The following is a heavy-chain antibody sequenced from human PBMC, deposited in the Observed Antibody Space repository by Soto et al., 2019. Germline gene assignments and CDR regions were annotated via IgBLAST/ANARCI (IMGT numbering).Heavy chain of an antibody. J-gene: IGHJ6*02. CDR2: ISGSGGST. D-gene: IGHD3-9*01. Sequence: EVQLLESGGGLVQPGGSLRLSCAASGFTFSSYAMSWVRQAPGKGLEWDSAISGSGGSTYYADSVKGRFTISRDNSKNTLYLQMNSVRAEDTAVYYCAKFESSKTFLHVYYYYGMDVWGQGTTVTVSS. CDR1: GFTFSSYA. CDR3: AKFESSKTFLHVYYYYGMDV. V-gene: IGHV3-23*01.